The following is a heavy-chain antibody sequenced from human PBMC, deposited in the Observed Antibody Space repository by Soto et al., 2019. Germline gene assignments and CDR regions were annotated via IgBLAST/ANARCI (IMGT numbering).Heavy chain of an antibody. CDR3: AKAGHDILTSYDF. J-gene: IGHJ4*02. D-gene: IGHD3-9*01. Sequence: PGGSLRLSCGASGFTFSSYAMSWVRQAPGKGLEWVSGVSGSGSSTYYAASVKGRFTISRDNSKNTLYLQLNSLRAEGTALYFRAKAGHDILTSYDFWGQGTQVTVSS. V-gene: IGHV3-23*01. CDR1: GFTFSSYA. CDR2: VSGSGSST.